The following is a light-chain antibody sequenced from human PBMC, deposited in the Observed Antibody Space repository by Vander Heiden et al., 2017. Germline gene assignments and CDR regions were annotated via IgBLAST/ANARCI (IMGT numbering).Light chain of an antibody. V-gene: IGKV3-20*01. CDR2: GAS. CDR1: QSVSSSY. J-gene: IGKJ4*01. Sequence: IFLTLSPPTLSLSPGERAALSCRASQSVSSSYLAWYQQKPGQAPRLLIYGASSRATGIPDRFSGSGSGTDFTLTISRLEPEDFAVYYCQQYGSSPLTFGGGTKVEIK. CDR3: QQYGSSPLT.